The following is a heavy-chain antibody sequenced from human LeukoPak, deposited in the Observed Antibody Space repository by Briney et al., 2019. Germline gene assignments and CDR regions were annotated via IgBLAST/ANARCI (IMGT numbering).Heavy chain of an antibody. CDR3: ARQSEYQLRLG. CDR2: IYTSGST. Sequence: SETLFLTCTVSGGSISSGSYYWSWIRQPAGKGLEWIGRIYTSGSTNYNPSLKSRVTISVDTSKNQFSLKLSSVTAADTAVYYCARQSEYQLRLGWGQGTLVTVSS. J-gene: IGHJ4*02. D-gene: IGHD2-2*01. V-gene: IGHV4-61*02. CDR1: GGSISSGSYY.